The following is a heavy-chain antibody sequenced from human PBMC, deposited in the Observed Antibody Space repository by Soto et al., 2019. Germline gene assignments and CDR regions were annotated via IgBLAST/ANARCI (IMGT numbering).Heavy chain of an antibody. CDR1: GFTFSSYA. CDR2: ISYDGSNK. J-gene: IGHJ3*02. D-gene: IGHD1-26*01. V-gene: IGHV3-30-3*01. CDR3: ATGVKWELLPGAFDI. Sequence: QVQLVESGGGVVQPGRSLRLSCAASGFTFSSYAMHWVRQAPGKGLEWVAVISYDGSNKYYADSVKGRFTISRDNSKNTLYLQMNSLRAEDTAVYYCATGVKWELLPGAFDIWGQGTMVTVSS.